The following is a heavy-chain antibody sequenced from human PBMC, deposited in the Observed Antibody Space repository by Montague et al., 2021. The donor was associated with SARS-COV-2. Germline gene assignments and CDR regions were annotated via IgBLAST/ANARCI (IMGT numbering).Heavy chain of an antibody. D-gene: IGHD2-15*01. CDR2: ISYDGSNE. Sequence: SLRLSCAASGFTFSSYGMHWVRQAPGKGLEWVAVISYDGSNENHADSVKGRFTISRDNPKNTLNLQVNSLRAEDTAVYYCAKDLGTGLDCSGGSCYAYYYGMDVWGQGTTVTVSS. CDR3: AKDLGTGLDCSGGSCYAYYYGMDV. J-gene: IGHJ6*02. V-gene: IGHV3-30*18. CDR1: GFTFSSYG.